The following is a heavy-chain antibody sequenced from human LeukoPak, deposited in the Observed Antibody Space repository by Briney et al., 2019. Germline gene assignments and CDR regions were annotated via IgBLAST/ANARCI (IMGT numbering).Heavy chain of an antibody. CDR2: INHSGST. CDR1: GGSFGGYY. J-gene: IGHJ4*02. D-gene: IGHD3-22*01. Sequence: SETLSLTCAVYGGSFGGYYWSWIRQPPGKGLEWIGEINHSGSTNYNPSLKSRVTISVDTSKNQFSLKLTSVTAADTAVYYCAAGGYYDNSGTDYWGQGTLVTVSS. V-gene: IGHV4-34*01. CDR3: AAGGYYDNSGTDY.